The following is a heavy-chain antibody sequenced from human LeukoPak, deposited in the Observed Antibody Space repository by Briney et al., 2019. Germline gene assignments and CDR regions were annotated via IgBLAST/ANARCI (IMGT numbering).Heavy chain of an antibody. CDR1: GYTFTGSY. Sequence: ASVKVSCKASGYTFTGSYMHWVRQAPGQGLEWMGWINPNRGGTNYAQNFQGRVTMTRDTSISTAYMELSRLRSDDTAVYYRARWGDSSGWYGGGFDPWGQGTLVTVSS. D-gene: IGHD6-19*01. J-gene: IGHJ5*02. CDR2: INPNRGGT. CDR3: ARWGDSSGWYGGGFDP. V-gene: IGHV1-2*02.